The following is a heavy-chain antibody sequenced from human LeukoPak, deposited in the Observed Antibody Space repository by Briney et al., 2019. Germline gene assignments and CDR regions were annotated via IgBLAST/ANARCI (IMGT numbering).Heavy chain of an antibody. Sequence: ASVKVSCKASGYTFTGYYMHWVRQAPGQGLEWMGWINPNSGGTNYAQKFQGWVTMTRDTSISTAYMGLSRLRSDDTAVYYCARAYGSGSYYTDYWGQGTLVTVSS. CDR2: INPNSGGT. V-gene: IGHV1-2*04. D-gene: IGHD3-10*01. CDR3: ARAYGSGSYYTDY. CDR1: GYTFTGYY. J-gene: IGHJ4*02.